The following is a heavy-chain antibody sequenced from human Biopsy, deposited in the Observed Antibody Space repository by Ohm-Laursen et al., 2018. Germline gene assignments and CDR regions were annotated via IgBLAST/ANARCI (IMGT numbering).Heavy chain of an antibody. CDR3: ARGSNEYGGLYFPH. D-gene: IGHD4-23*01. V-gene: IGHV4-59*11. CDR2: ISHTGYT. CDR1: GGSFTGHY. J-gene: IGHJ1*01. Sequence: SDTLSLTCTVSGGSFTGHYWTWIRQPPGKGLEWIGHISHTGYTSYKSSLKSRVTISLDTSRKHFSLRLTSLAAADTAVYYCARGSNEYGGLYFPHWGQGTLVTASP.